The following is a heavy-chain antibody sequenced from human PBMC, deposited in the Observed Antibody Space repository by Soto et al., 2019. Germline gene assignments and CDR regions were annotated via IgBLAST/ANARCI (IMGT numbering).Heavy chain of an antibody. CDR1: GDSVSSNSAA. D-gene: IGHD5-18*01. CDR2: TYYRSKWYN. CDR3: ARENGGEYTYGSYSYFFQGMDV. J-gene: IGHJ6*02. Sequence: SQTLSLTCAISGDSVSSNSAAWNWIRQSPSRGLEWLGRTYYRSKWYNDYPISVKGRITINPDTSKNRFSLQLNSVTPEDTALYYCARENGGEYTYGSYSYFFQGMDVWGQGTTVTVSS. V-gene: IGHV6-1*01.